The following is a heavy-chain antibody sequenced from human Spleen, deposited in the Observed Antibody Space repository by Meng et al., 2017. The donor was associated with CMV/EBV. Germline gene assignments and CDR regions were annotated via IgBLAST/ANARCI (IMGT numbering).Heavy chain of an antibody. J-gene: IGHJ4*02. CDR1: GGTCSRYA. V-gene: IGHV1-69*05. Sequence: RKASGGTCSRYAISWVRQAPGQGLEWMGGIIPIFGTANYAQKFQGRVTITTDESTSTAYMELSSLRSEDTAVYYCARGPSGSYFDYWGQGTLVTVSS. D-gene: IGHD1-26*01. CDR3: ARGPSGSYFDY. CDR2: IIPIFGTA.